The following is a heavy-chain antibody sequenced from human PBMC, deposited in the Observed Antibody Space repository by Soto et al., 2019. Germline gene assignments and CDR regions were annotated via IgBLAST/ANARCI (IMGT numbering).Heavy chain of an antibody. V-gene: IGHV1-69*01. CDR1: GDTFSRYT. Sequence: QVQLVQSRAEVKKPGSSVRVSCKASGDTFSRYTVNWVRQAPRQGLEWMGGIIPRFGTTNFAPTLQGRVTITADESTNTVYMELSSLRSEDTALYFCARGRGLYNSGRSQLDYWGQGTLVTVSS. J-gene: IGHJ4*02. CDR3: ARGRGLYNSGRSQLDY. CDR2: IIPRFGTT. D-gene: IGHD1-1*01.